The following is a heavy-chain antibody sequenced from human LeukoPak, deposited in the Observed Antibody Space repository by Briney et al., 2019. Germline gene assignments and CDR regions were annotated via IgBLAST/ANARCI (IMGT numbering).Heavy chain of an antibody. CDR3: ARAFQLAFDY. CDR2: IYSGGST. J-gene: IGHJ4*02. Sequence: AGGSPRLSCAASGFTVSSDYMSWVRQAPGKGLEWVSVIYSGGSTYYADSVKGRFTISRDNSRNTLYLQMNSLRAEDTAVYYCARAFQLAFDYWGQGTLVTVSS. CDR1: GFTVSSDY. V-gene: IGHV3-53*01.